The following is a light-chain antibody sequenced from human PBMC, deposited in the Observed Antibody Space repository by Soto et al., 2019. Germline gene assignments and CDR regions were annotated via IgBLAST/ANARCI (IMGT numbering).Light chain of an antibody. V-gene: IGKV3-11*01. CDR3: QQRSNWPLT. Sequence: EIVLTQSPATLSLSPGERDTLSCRASQSVSSYLAWYQQKPAQAPRLLIYDASNRATGIPARFSGSGSGTDFTLTISSLEPEDFAVYYCQQRSNWPLTFGGGTKVEIK. CDR1: QSVSSY. J-gene: IGKJ4*01. CDR2: DAS.